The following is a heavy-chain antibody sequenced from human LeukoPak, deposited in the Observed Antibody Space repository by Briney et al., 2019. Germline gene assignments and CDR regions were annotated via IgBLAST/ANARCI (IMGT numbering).Heavy chain of an antibody. D-gene: IGHD2-2*02. CDR3: ARVPAYCSSTSCYTGGSDY. J-gene: IGHJ4*02. Sequence: PSETLSLTCAVYGGSFSGYYWSWIRQPPGKGLEWIGEINHSGSTNYNPSLKSRVTISVDTSKNQFSLKLSSVTAADTAVYYCARVPAYCSSTSCYTGGSDYWGQGTLVTVSS. CDR2: INHSGST. CDR1: GGSFSGYY. V-gene: IGHV4-34*01.